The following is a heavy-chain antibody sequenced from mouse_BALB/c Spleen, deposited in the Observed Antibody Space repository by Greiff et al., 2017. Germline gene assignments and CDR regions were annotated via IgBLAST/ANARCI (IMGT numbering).Heavy chain of an antibody. J-gene: IGHJ3*01. CDR1: GFTFSSYA. CDR3: ARGPPYDYDEAWFAY. V-gene: IGHV5-6-5*01. D-gene: IGHD2-4*01. CDR2: ISSGGST. Sequence: EVMLVESGGGLVKPGGSLKLSCAASGFTFSSYAMSWVRQTPEKRLEWVASISSGGSTYYPDSVKGRFTISRDNARNILYLQMSSLRSEDTAMYYCARGPPYDYDEAWFAYWGQGTLVTVSA.